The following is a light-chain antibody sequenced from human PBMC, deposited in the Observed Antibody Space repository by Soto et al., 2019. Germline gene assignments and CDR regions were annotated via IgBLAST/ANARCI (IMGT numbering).Light chain of an antibody. CDR2: DAS. Sequence: EIVLTQSPTTLSLSPGERVTLTCRGSQSVSSYLAWYQQQHGQAPRLLIYDASNRATSIPARFSGSGSGTDFTLTISSLVPEDFSVYSCQPRSCWPPYTFGQATNLEIK. CDR1: QSVSSY. CDR3: QPRSCWPPYT. J-gene: IGKJ2*01. V-gene: IGKV3-11*01.